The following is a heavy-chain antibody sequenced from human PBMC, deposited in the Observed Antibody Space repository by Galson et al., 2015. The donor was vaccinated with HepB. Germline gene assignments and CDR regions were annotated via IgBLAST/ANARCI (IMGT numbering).Heavy chain of an antibody. CDR2: ISGSGGST. CDR1: GFTFSSYA. D-gene: IGHD5-24*01. J-gene: IGHJ3*02. Sequence: SLRLSCEASGFTFSSYAMSWVRQAPGKGLEWVSAISGSGGSTYYADSVKGRSTISRDNSKNTLYLQMNSLRAEDTAVYYCAKDQREGWLQLVADAFDIWGQGTMVTVSS. V-gene: IGHV3-23*01. CDR3: AKDQREGWLQLVADAFDI.